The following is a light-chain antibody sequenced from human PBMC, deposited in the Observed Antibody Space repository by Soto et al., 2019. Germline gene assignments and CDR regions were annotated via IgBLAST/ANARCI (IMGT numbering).Light chain of an antibody. J-gene: IGLJ1*01. Sequence: QSVLTQPASVSGSPGQSITISCTGTSSDVGGYNYVSWYQQHPGKAPELMIYDVSNRPSGVSNRFSGSKSGNTASLTISGLQAEDEADYYCSSYTSSSTLLYVFGTGTKVTVL. CDR2: DVS. CDR3: SSYTSSSTLLYV. CDR1: SSDVGGYNY. V-gene: IGLV2-14*01.